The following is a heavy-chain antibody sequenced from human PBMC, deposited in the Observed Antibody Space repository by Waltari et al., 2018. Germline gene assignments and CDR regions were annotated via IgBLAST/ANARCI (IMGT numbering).Heavy chain of an antibody. CDR3: ARGIAAGRRSLYYFDY. Sequence: QVQLQESGPGLVKPSETLSLPCTVSGGSISSSSWSWIRQPPGKGLEWIGYIYYSGSTNYNPSLKSRVTISVDTSKKQFSLKLSSVTAADTAVYYCARGIAAGRRSLYYFDYWGQGTLVTVSS. D-gene: IGHD6-13*01. CDR1: GGSISSSS. V-gene: IGHV4-59*01. CDR2: IYYSGST. J-gene: IGHJ4*02.